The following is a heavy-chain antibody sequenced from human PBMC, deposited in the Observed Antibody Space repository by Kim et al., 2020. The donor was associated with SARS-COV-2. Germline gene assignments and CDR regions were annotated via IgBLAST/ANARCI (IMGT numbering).Heavy chain of an antibody. D-gene: IGHD3-22*01. CDR1: GGSFSGYY. Sequence: SETLSLTCAVYGGSFSGYYWSWIRQPPGKGLEWIGEINHSGSTNYNPSLKSRVTISVDTSKNQFSLKLSSVTAADTAVYYCARTLRRLYVYYDSSGYSYFDYGGQGTLLPVSS. V-gene: IGHV4-34*01. J-gene: IGHJ4*02. CDR3: ARTLRRLYVYYDSSGYSYFDY. CDR2: INHSGST.